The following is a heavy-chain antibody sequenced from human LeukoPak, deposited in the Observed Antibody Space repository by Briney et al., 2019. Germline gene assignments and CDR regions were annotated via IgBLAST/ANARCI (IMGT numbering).Heavy chain of an antibody. J-gene: IGHJ4*02. D-gene: IGHD4-17*01. Sequence: WVGQPPGRGLEWIGSVYYSGSTYYNPSLTSRVTISVDTSKNQFSLKLSSVTAADTAVYYCATGDYIYYFDYWGQGTLVTVSS. CDR2: VYYSGST. V-gene: IGHV4-39*01. CDR3: ATGDYIYYFDY.